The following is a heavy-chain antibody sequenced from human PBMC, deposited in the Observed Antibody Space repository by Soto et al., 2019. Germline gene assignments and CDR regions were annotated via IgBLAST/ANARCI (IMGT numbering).Heavy chain of an antibody. V-gene: IGHV4-30-2*01. D-gene: IGHD3-22*01. CDR2: MYHIGTT. Sequence: QMQLQESGSGLVKPSQTLSLTCTVSGGSINSGRYSWTWIRQPPGAGLEWIGHMYHIGTTYYNPSLKSRVTMSVHTTKNQFSLKLSSVTAADTAIYYCAKGINYYDSSGDSWFDPWGQGTLVTVSS. CDR3: AKGINYYDSSGDSWFDP. CDR1: GGSINSGRYS. J-gene: IGHJ5*02.